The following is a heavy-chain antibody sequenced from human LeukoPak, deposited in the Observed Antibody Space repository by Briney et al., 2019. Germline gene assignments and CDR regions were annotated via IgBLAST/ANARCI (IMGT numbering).Heavy chain of an antibody. J-gene: IGHJ6*03. CDR1: GYTFTDYY. V-gene: IGHV1-2*02. D-gene: IGHD2-15*01. Sequence: AASVTVSCTASGYTFTDYYMHWVRQAPGQGLEWMGWVNSNSGATDYAQKFQGRVTMTRDTSISTAYMDLSRLRSDDTAVYYCARANRAVAGDYYYWYMDVWGKGTTVTVSS. CDR2: VNSNSGAT. CDR3: ARANRAVAGDYYYWYMDV.